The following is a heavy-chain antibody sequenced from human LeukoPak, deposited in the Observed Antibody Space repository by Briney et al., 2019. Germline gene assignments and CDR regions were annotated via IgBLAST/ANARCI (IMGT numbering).Heavy chain of an antibody. CDR3: ARDQVNDYGDDTEFDY. J-gene: IGHJ4*02. Sequence: GGSLRLSCAASGFNFSSYSMNWVRQAPGKGLEWVSSISSSSSYIYYADSVKGRFTISRDNAKNSLYLQMNSLRAEDTAVYYCARDQVNDYGDDTEFDYWGQGTLVTVS. D-gene: IGHD4-17*01. CDR1: GFNFSSYS. CDR2: ISSSSSYI. V-gene: IGHV3-21*01.